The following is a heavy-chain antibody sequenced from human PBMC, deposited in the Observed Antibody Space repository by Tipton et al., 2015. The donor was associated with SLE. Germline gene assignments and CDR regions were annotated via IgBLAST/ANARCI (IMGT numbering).Heavy chain of an antibody. CDR1: GFTVSTTY. V-gene: IGHV3-53*01. D-gene: IGHD4-23*01. CDR3: ARGQGSGNYGSWFDP. Sequence: SLRLSCAASGFTVSTTYMNWVRQAPGKGLERVSVIYSGGGGTYYADSVLGRFTISRDQSKNTLYLQINSLRAEDTAVYYCARGQGSGNYGSWFDPWGQGTLVTVSS. CDR2: IYSGGGGT. J-gene: IGHJ5*02.